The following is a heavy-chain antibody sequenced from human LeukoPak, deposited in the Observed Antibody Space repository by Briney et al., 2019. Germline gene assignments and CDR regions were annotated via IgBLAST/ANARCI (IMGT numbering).Heavy chain of an antibody. CDR2: ISYDGSNK. V-gene: IGHV3-30*18. D-gene: IGHD3-9*01. J-gene: IGHJ4*02. CDR1: GFTFSSYG. CDR3: AKDRTDILTGYYFDY. Sequence: GGSLRLSCAASGFTFSSYGMHWVRQAPGKGLEWVAVISYDGSNKYYADSVKGRFTISRDNSKNTLYLQMNSLGAEDTAVYYCAKDRTDILTGYYFDYWGQGTLVTVSS.